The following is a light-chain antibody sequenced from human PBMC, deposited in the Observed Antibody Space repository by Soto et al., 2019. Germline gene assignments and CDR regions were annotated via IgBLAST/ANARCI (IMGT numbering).Light chain of an antibody. CDR1: QSISSY. Sequence: DIPMTQSPSSLSASVGDRVTITCRASQSISSYLNWYQQKPGKAPKLLIYAASSLQSGVPSRFTGSGSGTDFTLTISSLQPEDFATYYCQQSDSTWTFGQGTKVEIK. J-gene: IGKJ1*01. CDR3: QQSDSTWT. CDR2: AAS. V-gene: IGKV1-39*01.